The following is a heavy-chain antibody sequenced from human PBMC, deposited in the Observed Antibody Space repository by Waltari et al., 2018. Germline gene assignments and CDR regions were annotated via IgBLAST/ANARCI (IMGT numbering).Heavy chain of an antibody. V-gene: IGHV3-21*01. J-gene: IGHJ4*02. Sequence: EVQLVESGGGLVKPGESLRLSCAASGFTFSNYNMNCVRQAPGKGLEWVSSITGGNDIKYADSVKGRFTISRDNAKNSLFLQMNSLRVEDTAVYYCARWRWQQSELDYWGRGTLVTVSS. CDR3: ARWRWQQSELDY. CDR2: ITGGNDI. CDR1: GFTFSNYN. D-gene: IGHD1-26*01.